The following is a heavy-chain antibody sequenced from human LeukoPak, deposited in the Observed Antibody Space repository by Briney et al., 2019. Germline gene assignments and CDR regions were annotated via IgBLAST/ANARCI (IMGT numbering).Heavy chain of an antibody. J-gene: IGHJ5*02. CDR3: ARGCSGGSCYESKLDP. CDR2: IKQDGSEK. Sequence: GGSLRLSCAASGFTFSNYGMHWVRQAPGKGLEWVANIKQDGSEKYYVDSVKGRFTISRDNAKNSLYLQMNSLRAEDTAVYYCARGCSGGSCYESKLDPWGQGTLVTVSS. V-gene: IGHV3-7*01. CDR1: GFTFSNYG. D-gene: IGHD2-15*01.